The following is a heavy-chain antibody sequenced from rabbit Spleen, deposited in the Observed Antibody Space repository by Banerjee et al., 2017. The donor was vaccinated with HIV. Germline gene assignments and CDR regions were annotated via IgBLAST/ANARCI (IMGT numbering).Heavy chain of an antibody. D-gene: IGHD1-1*01. V-gene: IGHV1S40*01. J-gene: IGHJ4*01. CDR2: IYSGNDKT. CDR1: GFSLTSSYD. CDR3: ARDLTDVIGWNFGW. Sequence: QQLVESGGGLVQPGTSLTLTCTASGFSLTSSYDMCWVRQAPGKGLEWVGCIYSGNDKTYYASWAKGRFTISKPSSTTVTLRMTSLTVADTATYFCARDLTDVIGWNFGWWGPGTLVTVS.